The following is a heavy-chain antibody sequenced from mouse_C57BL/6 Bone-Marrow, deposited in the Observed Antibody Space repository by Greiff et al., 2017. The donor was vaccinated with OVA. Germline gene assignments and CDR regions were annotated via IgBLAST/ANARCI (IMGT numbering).Heavy chain of an antibody. CDR2: IDPSDSYT. J-gene: IGHJ2*01. V-gene: IGHV1-69*01. Sequence: VQLQQSGAELVMPGASVKLSCKASGYTFTSYWMHWVKQRPGQGLEWIGEIDPSDSYTNYNQKLKGKSTLTVDKSSSTAYMQLSSLTSEDSAVYYCARTRFYFDYWGQGTTLTVSS. CDR3: ARTRFYFDY. CDR1: GYTFTSYW.